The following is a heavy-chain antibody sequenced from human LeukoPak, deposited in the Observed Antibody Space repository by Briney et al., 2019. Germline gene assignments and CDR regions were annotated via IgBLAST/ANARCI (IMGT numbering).Heavy chain of an antibody. D-gene: IGHD2-2*01. CDR3: ARGRICSSASCYSDY. CDR2: ISSSSSYI. CDR1: GFTFSSYS. V-gene: IGHV3-21*01. Sequence: PGGSLRLSCAASGFTFSSYSMNWVRQAPGKGLEWVSSISSSSSYIYYADSVKGRFTISRDNAKNSLYLQMNSLRAEDTAVYYCARGRICSSASCYSDYWGQGTLVTVSS. J-gene: IGHJ4*02.